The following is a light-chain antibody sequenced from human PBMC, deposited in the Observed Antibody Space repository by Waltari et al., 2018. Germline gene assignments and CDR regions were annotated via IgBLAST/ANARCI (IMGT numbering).Light chain of an antibody. J-gene: IGLJ2*01. V-gene: IGLV2-23*01. CDR3: CSYAGSSTVV. CDR1: SSDVGTYKV. Sequence: QSALAQPASVSGSPGQSITTPCTGTSSDVGTYKVVSWYQQHPGRTPKVLIYEGSERPSGVSSRFSGSKSGNTASLTISGLQAEDEADYYCCSYAGSSTVVFGGGTRLTVL. CDR2: EGS.